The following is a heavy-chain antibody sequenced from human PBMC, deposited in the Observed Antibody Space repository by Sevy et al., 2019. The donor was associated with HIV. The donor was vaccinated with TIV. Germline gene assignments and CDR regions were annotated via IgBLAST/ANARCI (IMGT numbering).Heavy chain of an antibody. CDR3: ARDRISSGFEFDP. CDR2: ISYDGSNK. V-gene: IGHV3-30-3*01. CDR1: GFTFSSYA. J-gene: IGHJ5*02. D-gene: IGHD6-19*01. Sequence: GGSLRLSCVASGFTFSSYAMHWVRQAPGKGLEWVAVISYDGSNKYYADSVKGRFTISRDNSKNTLYLQMNSLRAEDTAVYYCARDRISSGFEFDPWGQGTLVTVSS.